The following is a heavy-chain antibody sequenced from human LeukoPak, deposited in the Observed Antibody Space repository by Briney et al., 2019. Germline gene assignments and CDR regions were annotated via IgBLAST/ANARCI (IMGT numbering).Heavy chain of an antibody. CDR1: GFTFSNYG. D-gene: IGHD3-10*01. Sequence: GGSLRLSCAASGFTFSNYGMHWVRQAPGKGLEWVGFIRYDGRNKYYADSVKGRFTISRDNSKNTLYLQMNSLRAEDTAVYYCARRITMVRGVKNFDYWGQGTLVTVSS. CDR3: ARRITMVRGVKNFDY. CDR2: IRYDGRNK. J-gene: IGHJ4*02. V-gene: IGHV3-30*02.